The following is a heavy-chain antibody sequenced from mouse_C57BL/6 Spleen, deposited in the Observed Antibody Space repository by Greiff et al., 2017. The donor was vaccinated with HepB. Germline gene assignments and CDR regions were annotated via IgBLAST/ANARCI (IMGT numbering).Heavy chain of an antibody. CDR3: AIIYYGNYGGY. CDR1: GYAFSSSW. Sequence: VQLQESGPELVKPGASVKISCKASGYAFSSSWMNWVKQRPGKGLEWIGRIYPGDGDTNYNGKFKGKATLTADKSSSTAYMQLSSLTSEDSAVYFCAIIYYGNYGGYWGQGTTLTVSS. CDR2: IYPGDGDT. V-gene: IGHV1-82*01. D-gene: IGHD2-1*01. J-gene: IGHJ2*01.